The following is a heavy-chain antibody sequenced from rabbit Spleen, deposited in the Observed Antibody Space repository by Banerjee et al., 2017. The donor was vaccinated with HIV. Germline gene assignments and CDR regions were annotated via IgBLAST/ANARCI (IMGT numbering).Heavy chain of an antibody. D-gene: IGHD1-1*01. V-gene: IGHV1S45*01. CDR1: GFSFSSGYD. CDR3: TRDDGSGHYIDGYFNL. J-gene: IGHJ4*01. CDR2: IYTGNGKN. Sequence: QEQLEESGGGLVTPGGTLTLTCTASGFSFSSGYDMSWVRQAPGKGLEWIGFIYTGNGKNYYASWAKGRFTISKTSSTTVTLQVTSLTAADTATYFCTRDDGSGHYIDGYFNLWGPGTLVTVS.